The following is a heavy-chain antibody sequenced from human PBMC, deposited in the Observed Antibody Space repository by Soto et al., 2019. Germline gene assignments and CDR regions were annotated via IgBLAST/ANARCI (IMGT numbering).Heavy chain of an antibody. CDR3: AKEKAGQAYYSYYGMDV. Sequence: QVQLVQSGAEVKKPGASVKVSCKASGYTFTSYAMHWVRQAPGQRLEWMGWINAGHGNTKYSQKFPGRVTITRDTSASTAYMELSSLTSEDTAVYYCAKEKAGQAYYSYYGMDVWGQGTTVTVSS. CDR2: INAGHGNT. D-gene: IGHD6-13*01. CDR1: GYTFTSYA. V-gene: IGHV1-3*01. J-gene: IGHJ6*02.